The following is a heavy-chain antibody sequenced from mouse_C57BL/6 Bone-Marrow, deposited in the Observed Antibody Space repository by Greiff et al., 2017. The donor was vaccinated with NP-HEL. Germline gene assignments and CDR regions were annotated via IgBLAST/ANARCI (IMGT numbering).Heavy chain of an antibody. CDR1: GYTFTDYE. V-gene: IGHV1-15*01. CDR2: IDPETGGT. Sequence: VQRVESGAELVRPGASVTLSCKASGYTFTDYEMHWVKQTPVHGLEWIGAIDPETGGTAYNQKFKGKAILTADKSSSTAYMELRSLTSEDSAVYYCTELVYWYFDVWGTGTTVTVSS. CDR3: TELVYWYFDV. J-gene: IGHJ1*03.